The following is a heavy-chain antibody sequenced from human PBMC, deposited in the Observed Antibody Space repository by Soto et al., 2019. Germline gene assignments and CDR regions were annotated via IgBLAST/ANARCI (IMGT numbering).Heavy chain of an antibody. Sequence: KTSETLSLTCAVSGGSISSSNWWSWVRQPPGKGLEWIGEIYHSGSTNYNPSLKSRVTISVDKSKNQFSLKLSSVTAADTAVYYCARVRAVVPAAIWGNYYYYGMDVWGHGTTVTVSS. D-gene: IGHD2-2*01. CDR1: GGSISSSNW. CDR3: ARVRAVVPAAIWGNYYYYGMDV. J-gene: IGHJ6*02. CDR2: IYHSGST. V-gene: IGHV4-4*02.